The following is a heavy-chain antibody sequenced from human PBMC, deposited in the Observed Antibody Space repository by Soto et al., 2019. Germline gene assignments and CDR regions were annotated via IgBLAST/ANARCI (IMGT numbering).Heavy chain of an antibody. V-gene: IGHV3-23*01. J-gene: IGHJ4*02. CDR1: GFTFSSYA. CDR2: ISGSGGST. Sequence: SLRLSCAASGFTFSSYAMSWVRQAPGKGLEWVSAISGSGGSTYYADSVKGRFTISRDNSKNTLYLQMNSLRAEDTAVYYCANWEIVATIFGYWGQGTLVTVSS. D-gene: IGHD5-12*01. CDR3: ANWEIVATIFGY.